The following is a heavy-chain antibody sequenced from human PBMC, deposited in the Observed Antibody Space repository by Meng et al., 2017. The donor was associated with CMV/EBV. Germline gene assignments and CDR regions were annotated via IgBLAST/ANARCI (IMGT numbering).Heavy chain of an antibody. CDR2: IYSEGTT. CDR1: GFTVSNNY. Sequence: ELQRVESGGGLIRPGGSLRLSCAASGFTVSNNYMRWFRQAPGKGLEWVSLIYSEGTTDYADSVKGRFTISRDNSKNTLYLQMNSLRAEDTAVYYCARDGNYHGVWGQGTLVTVSS. J-gene: IGHJ4*02. D-gene: IGHD1-7*01. CDR3: ARDGNYHGV. V-gene: IGHV3-53*01.